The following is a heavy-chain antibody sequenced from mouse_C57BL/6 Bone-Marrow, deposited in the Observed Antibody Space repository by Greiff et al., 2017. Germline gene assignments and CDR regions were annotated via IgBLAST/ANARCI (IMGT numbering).Heavy chain of an antibody. CDR3: ARQLRLRPLAY. Sequence: VQLQQSGAELARPGASVKLSCKASGYTFTSSGISWVKQRTGQGLEWIGEIYPRSGNTYYNEKFKGKATLTADKSSSTAYMELRSLTSEDSAVYVCARQLRLRPLAYWGQGTLVTVSA. CDR1: GYTFTSSG. J-gene: IGHJ3*01. CDR2: IYPRSGNT. V-gene: IGHV1-81*01. D-gene: IGHD3-2*02.